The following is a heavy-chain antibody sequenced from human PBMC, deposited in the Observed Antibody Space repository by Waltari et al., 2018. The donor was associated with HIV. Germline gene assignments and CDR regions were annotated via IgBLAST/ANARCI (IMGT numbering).Heavy chain of an antibody. CDR2: ISSSSTTI. CDR3: ARERFGSSYFGY. D-gene: IGHD6-6*01. J-gene: IGHJ4*02. CDR1: GFTFRSYA. V-gene: IGHV3-48*04. Sequence: EVQLVEPGGGLVQPGVSLRLSCAPSGFTFRSYAMNWVRQAPGKGLEWVSYISSSSTTINYADSVKGRFTISRDNAKNLLYLQMSSLRAEDTAVYFCARERFGSSYFGYWGQGTLVTVSS.